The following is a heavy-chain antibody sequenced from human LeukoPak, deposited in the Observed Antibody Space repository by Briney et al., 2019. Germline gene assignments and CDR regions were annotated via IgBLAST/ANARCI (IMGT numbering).Heavy chain of an antibody. D-gene: IGHD3-10*01. V-gene: IGHV1-69*01. CDR1: GGTFSSYA. CDR3: ARDHDYYGSGGPGY. Sequence: GASVKVSCKASGGTFSSYAISWVRQAPGQGLEWMGGIIPIFGTANYAQKFQGRVTITADESTSTAYMELSSLRSEDTAAYYCARDHDYYGSGGPGYWVQGTLVTVSS. CDR2: IIPIFGTA. J-gene: IGHJ4*02.